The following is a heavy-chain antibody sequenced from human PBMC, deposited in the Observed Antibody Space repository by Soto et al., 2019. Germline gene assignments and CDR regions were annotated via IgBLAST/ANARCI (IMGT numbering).Heavy chain of an antibody. CDR1: GFTFSSYG. Sequence: QVQLVESGGGVVQPGRSLRLSCAASGFTFSSYGMHWVRQAPGKGLEWVAVIWYDGSNKYYADSVKGRFTISRDNSKNTLYLQMNSLRAEDTAVYYCARVFQTPPYCSSTSCYFREYSYYGMDVWGQGTTVTVSS. V-gene: IGHV3-33*01. D-gene: IGHD2-2*01. J-gene: IGHJ6*02. CDR3: ARVFQTPPYCSSTSCYFREYSYYGMDV. CDR2: IWYDGSNK.